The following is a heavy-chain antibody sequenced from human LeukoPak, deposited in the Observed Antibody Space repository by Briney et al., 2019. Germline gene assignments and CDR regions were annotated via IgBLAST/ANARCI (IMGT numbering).Heavy chain of an antibody. J-gene: IGHJ4*02. CDR3: ARDSDYYDSSGYYSYFDY. CDR1: GYTFTGYY. Sequence: GASVKVSCKASGYTFTGYYMHWVRQAPGQGLEWMGWINPNSGGTNYAQKFQGRVTMTRDTSISTAYMELSRLRSDDTAVYYCARDSDYYDSSGYYSYFDYWGQGTLVTVSS. D-gene: IGHD3-22*01. CDR2: INPNSGGT. V-gene: IGHV1-2*02.